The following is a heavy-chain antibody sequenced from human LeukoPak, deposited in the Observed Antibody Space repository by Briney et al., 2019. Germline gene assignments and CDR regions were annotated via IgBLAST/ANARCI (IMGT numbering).Heavy chain of an antibody. CDR1: GFTFKNYV. J-gene: IGHJ4*02. V-gene: IGHV3-23*01. CDR3: AKDLGWELPAEAY. Sequence: GGSLRLSCVASGFTFKNYVMNWGRQAPGKGLDWLATIYGSGVSISYADSVKGRFTISRDNSNNTLYLQMNSLRAEDTAMYYCAKDLGWELPAEAYWGQGVLVTVSS. D-gene: IGHD1-26*01. CDR2: IYGSGVSI.